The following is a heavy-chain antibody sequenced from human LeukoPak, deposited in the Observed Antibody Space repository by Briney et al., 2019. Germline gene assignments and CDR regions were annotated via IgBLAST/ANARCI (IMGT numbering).Heavy chain of an antibody. CDR1: GGSFSGNY. V-gene: IGHV3-53*01. Sequence: ETLSLTCAVYGGSFSGNYWSWIRQATGKGLEWVSVMYAGGNTYYADSVKGRFTISRDKSKNSLYLQMNSLRAEDTAVYYCARGIGSTVFFDHWGQGTLVTVSS. CDR3: ARGIGSTVFFDH. CDR2: MYAGGNT. D-gene: IGHD4-17*01. J-gene: IGHJ4*02.